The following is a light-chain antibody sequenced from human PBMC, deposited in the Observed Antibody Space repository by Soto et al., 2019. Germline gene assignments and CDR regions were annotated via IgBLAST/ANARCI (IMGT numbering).Light chain of an antibody. V-gene: IGLV2-23*02. Sequence: QSALTQPAPVSGSPGQSITISCTGSNSDVGIYNLVSWYQQYPGKAPKLIIYEVTMRPSGVSNRFSGSKSGNTASLTISGLQPEDEADYYCCSYAGSSSFVFGGGTKLTVL. CDR2: EVT. CDR3: CSYAGSSSFV. CDR1: NSDVGIYNL. J-gene: IGLJ2*01.